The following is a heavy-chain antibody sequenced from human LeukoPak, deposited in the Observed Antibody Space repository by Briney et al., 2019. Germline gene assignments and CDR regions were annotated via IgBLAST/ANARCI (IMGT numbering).Heavy chain of an antibody. V-gene: IGHV1-18*01. CDR2: ISAYNGNT. Sequence: ASVTVSCKASGYTFTSYGISWVRQAPGQGLEWMGWISAYNGNTNYAQKLQGRVTITTDTSTSTAYMELRSLRSDDTAVYYCARAPYCSGGSCRTLHNWFDPWGQGTLVTVSS. CDR1: GYTFTSYG. J-gene: IGHJ5*02. D-gene: IGHD2-15*01. CDR3: ARAPYCSGGSCRTLHNWFDP.